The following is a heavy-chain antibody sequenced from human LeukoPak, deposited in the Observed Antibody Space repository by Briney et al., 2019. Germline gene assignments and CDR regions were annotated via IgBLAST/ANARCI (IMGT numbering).Heavy chain of an antibody. CDR2: IYWDDDK. D-gene: IGHD7-27*01. J-gene: IGHJ4*02. V-gene: IGHV2-5*02. Sequence: SGPTLVNPAQPLTLTCTFSGFSLSTSGVGVGWIRQPPGKALEWLALIYWDDDKHYSPSLKSSITITKDTSKNQVVLTMTNMDPVDTATYYCAHRRDWGSDFDYWGQGTLVTVSS. CDR1: GFSLSTSGVG. CDR3: AHRRDWGSDFDY.